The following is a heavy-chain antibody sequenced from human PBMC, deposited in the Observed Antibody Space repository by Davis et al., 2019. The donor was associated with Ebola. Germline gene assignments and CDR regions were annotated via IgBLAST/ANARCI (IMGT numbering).Heavy chain of an antibody. D-gene: IGHD1-26*01. J-gene: IGHJ4*02. V-gene: IGHV4-30-4*01. Sequence: SETLSLTCTVSGGSISSGDYYWSWIRQPPGKGLEWIGYIYYSGSTNYNPSLKSRVTISVDTSKNQFSLQLNSVTPEDTAVYYCARGLRWEYYFDYWGQGTLVTVSS. CDR1: GGSISSGDYY. CDR2: IYYSGST. CDR3: ARGLRWEYYFDY.